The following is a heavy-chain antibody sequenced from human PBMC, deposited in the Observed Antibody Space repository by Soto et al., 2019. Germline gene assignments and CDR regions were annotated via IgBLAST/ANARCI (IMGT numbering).Heavy chain of an antibody. D-gene: IGHD2-15*01. CDR3: ARGTCSGGSCYSFHFDY. Sequence: QVPLVQSGAEVKKPGASVRVSCEASGYTFTSYAMHWVRQAPGQRLEWMGWINTGNGNTIYSQKFQGRVTITRDTSASTAYMELSSLRSEDTAVYYCARGTCSGGSCYSFHFDYWGQGTLVTVSS. V-gene: IGHV1-3*04. J-gene: IGHJ4*02. CDR1: GYTFTSYA. CDR2: INTGNGNT.